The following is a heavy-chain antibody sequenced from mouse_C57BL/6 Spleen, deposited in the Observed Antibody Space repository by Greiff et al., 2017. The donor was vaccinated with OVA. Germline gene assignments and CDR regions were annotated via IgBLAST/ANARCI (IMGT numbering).Heavy chain of an antibody. CDR2: IWRGGST. CDR1: GFSLTSYG. D-gene: IGHD1-1*01. Sequence: QVQLQQSGPGLVQPSQSLSITCTVSGFSLTSYGVHWVRQPPGKGLEWLGVIWRGGSTDYNAAFISRLGISKDNSKSQVFFKMNSLQADDTAIYYCAKSGSSYWYFDVWGTGTTVTVSS. V-gene: IGHV2-4*01. J-gene: IGHJ1*03. CDR3: AKSGSSYWYFDV.